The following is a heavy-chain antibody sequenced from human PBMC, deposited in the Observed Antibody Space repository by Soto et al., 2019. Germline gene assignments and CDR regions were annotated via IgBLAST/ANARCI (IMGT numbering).Heavy chain of an antibody. CDR1: GGSFSGYY. J-gene: IGHJ6*02. Sequence: SETLSLTCAVYGGSFSGYYWSWIRQPPGKGLEWIGEINHSGSTNYNPSLKSRVTIPVDTSKNQFSLKLSSVTAADTAVYYCARGAAKHGYCSGGSCRKMSYYYYGMDVWGQGTTVTVSS. CDR3: ARGAAKHGYCSGGSCRKMSYYYYGMDV. D-gene: IGHD2-15*01. CDR2: INHSGST. V-gene: IGHV4-34*01.